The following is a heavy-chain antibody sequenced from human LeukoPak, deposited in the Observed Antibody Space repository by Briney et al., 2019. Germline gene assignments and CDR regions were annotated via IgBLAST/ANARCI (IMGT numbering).Heavy chain of an antibody. Sequence: PGGSLRLSCAASGFSFSAYWMTWVRQAPGTGLEWVANINPAGSETYYVDPVKGRFSLSRDNAQNLVYLQMNSLRVEDTAVYNCARFGYVAAVDVWGQGTPVTVSS. V-gene: IGHV3-7*01. CDR3: ARFGYVAAVDV. D-gene: IGHD2-15*01. CDR2: INPAGSET. J-gene: IGHJ4*02. CDR1: GFSFSAYW.